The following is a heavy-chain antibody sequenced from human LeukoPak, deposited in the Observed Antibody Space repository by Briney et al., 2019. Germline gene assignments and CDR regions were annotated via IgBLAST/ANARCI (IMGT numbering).Heavy chain of an antibody. J-gene: IGHJ3*02. Sequence: ASVKVSCKASGYTFTSYGISWVGQAPGQGLEWMGWISAYNGNTNYAQKLQGRVTMTTDTSTSTAYMELRSLRSDDTAVYCCAREDSGYDQGGAFDIWGQGTMVTVPS. V-gene: IGHV1-18*01. D-gene: IGHD5-12*01. CDR2: ISAYNGNT. CDR1: GYTFTSYG. CDR3: AREDSGYDQGGAFDI.